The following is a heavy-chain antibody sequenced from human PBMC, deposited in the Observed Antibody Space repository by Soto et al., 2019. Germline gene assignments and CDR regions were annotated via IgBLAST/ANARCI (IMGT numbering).Heavy chain of an antibody. CDR3: AAFDPGPMGFDP. Sequence: SVKVSCKASGFTFSSSAVQWVRQARGQRLEWIGKIVVGSGNTNYAQKFQERVTITRDMSTSTAYMELSSLRSEDAAFYYCAAFDPGPMGFDPWGQGTLVTVSS. V-gene: IGHV1-58*01. J-gene: IGHJ5*02. CDR1: GFTFSSSA. D-gene: IGHD3-9*01. CDR2: IVVGSGNT.